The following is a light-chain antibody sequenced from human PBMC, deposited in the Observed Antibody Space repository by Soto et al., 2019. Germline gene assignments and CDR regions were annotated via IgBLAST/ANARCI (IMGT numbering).Light chain of an antibody. CDR2: GAS. Sequence: EIVLPQSQGTLSLSPAERSTLSCMASQSVSSSYLAWYQQKPGQAPRLLIYGASSRATGIPDRFSGSGSGTDFTLTISGLEPEDFAVYYCQQYGSSPLTFGGGTKVDIK. J-gene: IGKJ4*01. V-gene: IGKV3-20*01. CDR1: QSVSSSY. CDR3: QQYGSSPLT.